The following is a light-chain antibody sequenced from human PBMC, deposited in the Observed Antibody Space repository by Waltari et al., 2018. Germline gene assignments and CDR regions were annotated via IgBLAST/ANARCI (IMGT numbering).Light chain of an antibody. CDR1: VSDVGRYKH. Sequence: ALTQHASLPESAGPSTPISCPGTVSDVGRYKHVACSQQHPGKAPKLMIYEVSNRPSGVSNRFSGSKSGNTASLTISGLQAEDEADYYCSSYTSSSTPYYVFGTGTKVTVL. CDR2: EVS. V-gene: IGLV2-14*01. J-gene: IGLJ1*01. CDR3: SSYTSSSTPYYV.